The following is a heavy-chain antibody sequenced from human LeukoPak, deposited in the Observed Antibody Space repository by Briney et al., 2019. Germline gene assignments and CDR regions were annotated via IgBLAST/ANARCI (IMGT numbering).Heavy chain of an antibody. D-gene: IGHD3-9*01. CDR2: IGDDVVST. CDR1: GFTFSSHA. J-gene: IGHJ4*02. V-gene: IGHV3-23*01. CDR3: ARDSPLLTV. Sequence: GGSLRLSCAASGFTFSSHAMSWVRQAPGKGLEWVSAIGDDVVSTYYAESVKGRFTISRDNSKNTLYLQMNSQRAEDTATYYCARDSPLLTVWGQGTLVTVSS.